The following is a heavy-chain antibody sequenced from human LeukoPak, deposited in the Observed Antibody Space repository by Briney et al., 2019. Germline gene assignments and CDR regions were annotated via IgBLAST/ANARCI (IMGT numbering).Heavy chain of an antibody. J-gene: IGHJ6*02. Sequence: GGSLRLSCAASGFTFSRHDMHWVRQSTGKSLEWVSAIGTAGDTYYPGSVKGRFTISRENAKNSLYLQMNSLRDGDTAVYYCARMGDSSGYRGYYYGMDVWGPGTTVTVSS. CDR2: IGTAGDT. CDR3: ARMGDSSGYRGYYYGMDV. D-gene: IGHD3-22*01. V-gene: IGHV3-13*01. CDR1: GFTFSRHD.